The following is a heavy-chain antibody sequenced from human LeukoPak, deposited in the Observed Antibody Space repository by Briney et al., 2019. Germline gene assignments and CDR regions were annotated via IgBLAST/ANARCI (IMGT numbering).Heavy chain of an antibody. CDR2: ISGSGGST. CDR3: AKDHRYTFGSPYYFDY. J-gene: IGHJ4*02. Sequence: GGSLRLSCAASGFTFTSYVMNWVRQAPGKGLEWVSGISGSGGSTYYAGSVKGRFTISRDNSKNTLYLQMNSLRAEDTAVYYCAKDHRYTFGSPYYFDYWGQGTLVTVSS. D-gene: IGHD5-18*01. CDR1: GFTFTSYV. V-gene: IGHV3-23*01.